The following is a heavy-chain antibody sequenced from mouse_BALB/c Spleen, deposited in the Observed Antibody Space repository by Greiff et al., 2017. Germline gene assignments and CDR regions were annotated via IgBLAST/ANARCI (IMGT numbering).Heavy chain of an antibody. J-gene: IGHJ3*01. Sequence: EVHLVESGGGLVQPGGSMKLSCVASGFTFSNYWMNWVRQSPEKGLEWVAEIRLKSNNYATHYAESVKGRFTISRDDSKSSVYLQMNNLRAEDTGIYYCTRDGNFLYWGQGTLVTVSA. V-gene: IGHV6-6*02. D-gene: IGHD2-1*01. CDR3: TRDGNFLY. CDR1: GFTFSNYW. CDR2: IRLKSNNYAT.